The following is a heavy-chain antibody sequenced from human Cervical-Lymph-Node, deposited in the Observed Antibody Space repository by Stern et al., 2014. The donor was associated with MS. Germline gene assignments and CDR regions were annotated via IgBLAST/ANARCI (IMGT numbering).Heavy chain of an antibody. V-gene: IGHV1-69*01. J-gene: IGHJ3*02. CDR3: RHYGSGHYAFDI. CDR1: GGTFSSYA. Sequence: QVQLVQSGAEVKKPGSSVKVSCKASGGTFSSYALSWVRQAPGQGFEWMGGIIPIIGTTNYAQKYQGRVTITADDSIKTVYMEVSSLRSEDTAVRDQRHYGSGHYAFDIWGQGTMVIVSS. D-gene: IGHD3-10*01. CDR2: IIPIIGTT.